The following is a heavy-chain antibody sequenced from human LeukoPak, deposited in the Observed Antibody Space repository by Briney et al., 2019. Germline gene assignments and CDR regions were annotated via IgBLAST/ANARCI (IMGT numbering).Heavy chain of an antibody. D-gene: IGHD3-10*01. Sequence: PGGSLRLSCAASGFTFSSYAMNWVRQAPGKGLEWVSGISGSGGGTYYADSVKGRFTISRDNSKNTLYLQMNSLRAEDTAVYYFAKMEGFHYGSGSYSLEYWGQRTLLTVSS. J-gene: IGHJ4*02. CDR3: AKMEGFHYGSGSYSLEY. CDR1: GFTFSSYA. V-gene: IGHV3-23*01. CDR2: ISGSGGGT.